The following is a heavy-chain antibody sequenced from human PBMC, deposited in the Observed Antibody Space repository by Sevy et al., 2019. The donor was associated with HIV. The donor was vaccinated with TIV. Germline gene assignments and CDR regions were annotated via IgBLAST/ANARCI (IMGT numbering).Heavy chain of an antibody. D-gene: IGHD5-18*01. V-gene: IGHV3-66*01. J-gene: IGHJ4*02. CDR1: GFTVSSNY. CDR2: IYSDGTT. CDR3: ARGKSGYGYALNY. Sequence: GGSLRLSCAASGFTVSSNYMTWVRQVPGKGLEGVSVIYSDGTTYHADSVKARFTISRDNSKNTLYLQMNSLGAEDTAVYYCARGKSGYGYALNYWGQGTLVTVSS.